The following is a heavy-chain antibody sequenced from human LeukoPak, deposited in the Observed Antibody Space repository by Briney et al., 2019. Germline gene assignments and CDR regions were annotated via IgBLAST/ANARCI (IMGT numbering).Heavy chain of an antibody. CDR2: IKQDGSEK. CDR1: GFTFSSYW. V-gene: IGHV3-7*04. D-gene: IGHD4-23*01. Sequence: GGSLRLSCAASGFTFSSYWMSWVRQAPGRGLEWVANIKQDGSEKYYVDSVKGRFTISRDNAKNSLYLQMHSPRAEDTAGYYCARVGTVASAEYFQHWGQGSLVTVSP. CDR3: ARVGTVASAEYFQH. J-gene: IGHJ1*01.